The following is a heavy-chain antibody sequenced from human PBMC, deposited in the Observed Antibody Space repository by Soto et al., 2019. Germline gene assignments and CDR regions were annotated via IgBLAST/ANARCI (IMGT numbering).Heavy chain of an antibody. CDR3: ARVTEAGGLDY. J-gene: IGHJ4*02. CDR2: IIPIVGIA. V-gene: IGHV1-69*02. D-gene: IGHD3-10*01. CDR1: GGTFSSYT. Sequence: QVQLVQSGAEVKKPGSSVKVSCKASGGTFSSYTISWVRQAPGQGLEWMGRIIPIVGIANYAQKFQGRVTITADKTTSTGYMELSSLRSEDTAVYYCARVTEAGGLDYWGQGTLVTVSS.